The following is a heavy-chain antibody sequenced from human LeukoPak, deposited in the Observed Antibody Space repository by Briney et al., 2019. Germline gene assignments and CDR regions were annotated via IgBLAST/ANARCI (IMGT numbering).Heavy chain of an antibody. V-gene: IGHV4-39*01. CDR1: GGSISSSSYY. CDR3: ASPKYCSGGSCYSGWYFDL. Sequence: SETLSLTCTVSGGSISSSSYYWGWIRQPPGKGLEWIGSINYSGSTYYNPSLKSRVTISVDTSKNQFSLKLSSVTAADTAVYYCASPKYCSGGSCYSGWYFDLWGRGTLVTVSS. D-gene: IGHD2-15*01. J-gene: IGHJ2*01. CDR2: INYSGST.